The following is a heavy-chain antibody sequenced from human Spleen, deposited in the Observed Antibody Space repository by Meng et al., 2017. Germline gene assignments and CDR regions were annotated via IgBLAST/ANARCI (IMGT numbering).Heavy chain of an antibody. Sequence: SVPVSCKASGGISSSYVIGWVRQAPGQGLEWMGGINAVFGTRNYAQKFQGRVTISTDESTSTAYMELTRLTYEDTAVYYRARKAGNCISTTCHSLDYWGQGTLVTVSS. CDR1: GGISSSYV. CDR3: ARKAGNCISTTCHSLDY. V-gene: IGHV1-69*05. CDR2: INAVFGTR. J-gene: IGHJ4*02. D-gene: IGHD2-2*01.